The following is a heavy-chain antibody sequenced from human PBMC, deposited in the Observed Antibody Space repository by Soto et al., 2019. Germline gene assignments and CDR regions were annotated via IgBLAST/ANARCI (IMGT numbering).Heavy chain of an antibody. CDR1: GYTFTNFG. Sequence: QVQLVQSGTEVKKPGASVKVSCKTSGYTFTNFGISWVRQAPGQGLEWMGWISAFNGHTHHAQKFQGRVTLTTDTSTTQAFLELRSLRSDDTAVYYCAREPPRATAGLNYFDPWGQGTLVSVSS. V-gene: IGHV1-18*01. D-gene: IGHD6-13*01. CDR2: ISAFNGHT. CDR3: AREPPRATAGLNYFDP. J-gene: IGHJ5*02.